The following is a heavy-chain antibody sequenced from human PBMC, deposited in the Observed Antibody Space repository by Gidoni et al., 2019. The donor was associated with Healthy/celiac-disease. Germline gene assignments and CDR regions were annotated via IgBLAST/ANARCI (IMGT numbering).Heavy chain of an antibody. V-gene: IGHV1-69*04. J-gene: IGHJ4*02. CDR1: GGNFSSYA. D-gene: IGHD3-22*01. Sequence: QLQLVQYGEEVKQPASAGKAACKAAGGNFSSYAISWVRQAPGQGLEWMGRIIPNLGIANYAQKFQRRVTITADNSTSSAYMELSSLRSEDTAVYYCARDMGSGYSLPFDYWGQGTLVTVSS. CDR2: IIPNLGIA. CDR3: ARDMGSGYSLPFDY.